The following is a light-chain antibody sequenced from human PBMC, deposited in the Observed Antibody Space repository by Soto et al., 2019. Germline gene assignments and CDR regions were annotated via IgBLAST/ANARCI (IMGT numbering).Light chain of an antibody. CDR2: DVN. CDR3: CSYEGSYTWGVV. CDR1: SSDVGAYNY. Sequence: QSALTQPRSVSGSPGQSVTISCTGTSSDVGAYNYVSWYQQHPGKAPKLILFDVNKRPSGVPDRFSGSKSGNTASLTITGLQSEDEADYYCCSYEGSYTWGVVFGAGTQLTVL. V-gene: IGLV2-11*01. J-gene: IGLJ7*01.